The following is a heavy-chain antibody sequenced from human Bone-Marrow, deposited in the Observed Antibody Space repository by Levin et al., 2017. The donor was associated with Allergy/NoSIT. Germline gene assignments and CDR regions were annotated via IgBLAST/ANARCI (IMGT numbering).Heavy chain of an antibody. Sequence: VSGPTLVKPTQTLTLTCTFSGFSFTPGVGVAWIRQSPGKALEWLAVAYWNGDKRYSPSLRSRLTITKDTSKNEVVLTLTNVDPDDTATYYCGHRSDSNDFAGLDSWGQGTTVTVSS. CDR1: GFSFTPGVG. V-gene: IGHV2-5*01. CDR2: AYWNGDK. D-gene: IGHD1-1*01. J-gene: IGHJ6*02. CDR3: GHRSDSNDFAGLDS.